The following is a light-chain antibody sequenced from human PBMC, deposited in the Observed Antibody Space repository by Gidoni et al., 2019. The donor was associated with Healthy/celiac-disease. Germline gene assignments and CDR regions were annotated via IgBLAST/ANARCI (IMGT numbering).Light chain of an antibody. V-gene: IGKV2-28*01. CDR3: MQAQRTPPVT. CDR2: LGS. J-gene: IGKJ1*01. CDR1: QSLLHSNGYNY. Sequence: DIVMTQSPLSLPVTPGEPASISCRSSQSLLHSNGYNYLDWYLQKPGQSPQLLIYLGSNRSSGVPDRCSGSGGGTNFTMKISRVEDEDVGVDYCMQAQRTPPVTFGQGTKVEIK.